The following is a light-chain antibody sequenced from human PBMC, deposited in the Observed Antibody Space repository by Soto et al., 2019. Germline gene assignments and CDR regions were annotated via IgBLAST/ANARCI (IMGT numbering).Light chain of an antibody. V-gene: IGKV3-11*01. Sequence: ESVLKQSPATLSSFPGERVTLSCRASQNLHSFLNWYQQRPGQAPRPLIYDGSKRAAGVPDRISGDGSGTDYTLTISSLEPEDFAVYYCQQRTRWPMTFGQGTRLEI. CDR2: DGS. CDR3: QQRTRWPMT. CDR1: QNLHSF. J-gene: IGKJ5*01.